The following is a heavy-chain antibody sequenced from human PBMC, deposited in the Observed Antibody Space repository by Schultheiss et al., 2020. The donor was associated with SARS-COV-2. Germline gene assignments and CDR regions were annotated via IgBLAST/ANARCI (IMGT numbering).Heavy chain of an antibody. D-gene: IGHD6-13*01. Sequence: ASVKVSCKASGYTFTSYGISWVRQAPGQGLEWMGWINPNSGGTNYAQKFQGRVTMTRDTSISTAYMELSSLRSDDTAVYYCANLIYSSSWYWADYWGQGTLVTVSS. J-gene: IGHJ4*02. CDR3: ANLIYSSSWYWADY. V-gene: IGHV1-2*02. CDR1: GYTFTSYG. CDR2: INPNSGGT.